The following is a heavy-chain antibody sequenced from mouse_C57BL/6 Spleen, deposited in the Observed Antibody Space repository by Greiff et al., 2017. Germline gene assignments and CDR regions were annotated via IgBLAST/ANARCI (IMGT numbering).Heavy chain of an antibody. V-gene: IGHV1-52*01. CDR3: AREVLHYLDY. CDR2: IDPSDSET. Sequence: QVQLQQSGAELVKPGASVKISCKASGYAFSSYWMNWVKQRPIQGLEWIGNIDPSDSETHYNQKFKDKATLTVDKSSSTAYMQLSSLTSEDSAVYYCAREVLHYLDYWGQGTTLTVSS. CDR1: GYAFSSYW. J-gene: IGHJ2*01.